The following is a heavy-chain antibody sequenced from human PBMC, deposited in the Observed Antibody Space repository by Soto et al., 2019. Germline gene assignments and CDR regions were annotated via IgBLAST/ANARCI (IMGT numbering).Heavy chain of an antibody. CDR2: IKSKTDGGTT. Sequence: PGGSLRLSCAASGFTFSNAWMNWVRQAPGKGLEWVGRIKSKTDGGTTDYAAPVKGRFTISRDDSKNTLYLQMNSLKTEDTAVYYCTTDEGRAAYYDFWSGYSASGMDVWGQGTTVTVSS. V-gene: IGHV3-15*07. D-gene: IGHD3-3*01. CDR3: TTDEGRAAYYDFWSGYSASGMDV. J-gene: IGHJ6*02. CDR1: GFTFSNAW.